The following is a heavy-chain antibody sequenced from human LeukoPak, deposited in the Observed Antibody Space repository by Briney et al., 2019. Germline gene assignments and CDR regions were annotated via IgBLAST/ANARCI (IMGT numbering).Heavy chain of an antibody. CDR1: GFTFSSYG. V-gene: IGHV3-33*01. J-gene: IGHJ3*02. CDR3: ARDRAAAGLGNAFDI. CDR2: IWYDGSNK. D-gene: IGHD6-13*01. Sequence: GGSLRLSCAASGFTFSSYGMHWVRQAPGKGLEWVAVIWYDGSNKYYADSVKGRFTISRDNSKNTLYLQVNSLRAEDTAVYYCARDRAAAGLGNAFDIWGQGTMVTVSS.